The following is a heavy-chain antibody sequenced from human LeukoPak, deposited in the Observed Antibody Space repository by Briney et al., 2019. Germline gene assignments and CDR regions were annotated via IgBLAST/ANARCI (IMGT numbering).Heavy chain of an antibody. CDR1: GYTLTELS. J-gene: IGHJ3*02. CDR2: FDPEDGET. CDR3: ATFSYSSSWYGAFDI. D-gene: IGHD6-13*01. Sequence: ASVKVSCKVSGYTLTELSMHWVRQAPGKGLEWMGGFDPEDGETIYAQKFQGRVTMTEDTSTDTAYMELSSLRSEDTAVYYCATFSYSSSWYGAFDIWGQGTMVTVSS. V-gene: IGHV1-24*01.